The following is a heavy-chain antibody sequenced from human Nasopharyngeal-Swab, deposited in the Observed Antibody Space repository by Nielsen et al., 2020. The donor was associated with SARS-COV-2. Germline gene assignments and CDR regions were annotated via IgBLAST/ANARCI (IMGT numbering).Heavy chain of an antibody. Sequence: ASVNVSCKASGGTFSSYAISWVRQAPGQGLEWMGWINPNSGGTNYAQKFQGRVTMTRDTSISTAYMELSRLRSDDTAVYYCARSRVFVVVPADYVDSRDAFDIWGQGTMVTVSS. CDR3: ARSRVFVVVPADYVDSRDAFDI. V-gene: IGHV1-2*02. CDR2: INPNSGGT. CDR1: GGTFSSYA. J-gene: IGHJ3*02. D-gene: IGHD2-2*01.